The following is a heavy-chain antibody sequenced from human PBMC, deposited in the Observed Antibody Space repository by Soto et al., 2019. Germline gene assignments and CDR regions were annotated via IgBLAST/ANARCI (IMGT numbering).Heavy chain of an antibody. J-gene: IGHJ4*02. CDR2: INGGNGNT. D-gene: IGHD1-20*01. CDR1: GYSFTNFP. Sequence: ASVKVSCKASGYSFTNFPINWVRQAPGQRLEWMGWINGGNGNTQYSQKFQGRVIISRDTSASTAYMELSSLRSEDTAVYYCARQSTITFDYWGLGTLVTSPQ. CDR3: ARQSTITFDY. V-gene: IGHV1-3*01.